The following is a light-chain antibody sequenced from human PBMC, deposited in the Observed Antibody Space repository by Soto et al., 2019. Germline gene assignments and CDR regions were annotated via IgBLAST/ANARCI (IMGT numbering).Light chain of an antibody. CDR1: SSTIGSNN. CDR2: SNN. CDR3: SAWYDSRNGLV. J-gene: IGLJ2*01. V-gene: IGLV1-44*01. Sequence: QTVVTQPPSSSVTPGQRVTLSCSGSSSTIGSNNVNWYQQLTGTAPTRLIYSNNQRPSGGPDRFSGSKSLTYESLAISGLQYEDDAAYYCSAWYDSRNGLVFGGGTKLTVL.